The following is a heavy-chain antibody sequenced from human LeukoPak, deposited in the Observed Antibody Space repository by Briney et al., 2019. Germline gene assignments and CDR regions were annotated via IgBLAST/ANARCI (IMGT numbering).Heavy chain of an antibody. CDR2: INPNSGGT. Sequence: GASVTVSFKSSAYTFTCYYMHWVRQAPGQGLEWMGWINPNSGGTNYAQKFQGRVTMTRDTSISTAYMELSRLRSDDTAVYYCARLESTKYYDFWSGYERGLTDYWGQGTLVTVSS. J-gene: IGHJ4*02. V-gene: IGHV1-2*02. CDR1: AYTFTCYY. D-gene: IGHD3-3*01. CDR3: ARLESTKYYDFWSGYERGLTDY.